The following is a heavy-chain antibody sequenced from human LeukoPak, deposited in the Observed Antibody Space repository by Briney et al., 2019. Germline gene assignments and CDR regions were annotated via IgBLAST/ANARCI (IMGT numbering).Heavy chain of an antibody. CDR2: IRYDGSKK. CDR1: GFSFSNYG. J-gene: IGHJ4*02. D-gene: IGHD1-26*01. CDR3: AKDFSVKWELLIGH. Sequence: GGSLRLSCAASGFSFSNYGMHWVRQAPGKGLEWVAFIRYDGSKKYYADSVKGRFTISRDKSKNTLSLQMNSLRAEDTAVYYCAKDFSVKWELLIGHWGQGTLVTVSP. V-gene: IGHV3-30*02.